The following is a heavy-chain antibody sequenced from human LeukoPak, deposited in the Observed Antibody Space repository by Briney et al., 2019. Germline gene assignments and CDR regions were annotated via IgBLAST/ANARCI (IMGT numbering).Heavy chain of an antibody. CDR2: INAGNGDT. V-gene: IGHV1-3*01. J-gene: IGHJ4*02. D-gene: IGHD3-3*01. CDR3: ARGLWSAHRREYYFDS. CDR1: GYTFTGYA. Sequence: ASVKVSCKASGYTFTGYAMHWVRQAPGQRLEWMGWINAGNGDTKFSQNYQARVTITRDASASTAYMELSSLTSEDTAVYFCARGLWSAHRREYYFDSWGQGTLVTVSS.